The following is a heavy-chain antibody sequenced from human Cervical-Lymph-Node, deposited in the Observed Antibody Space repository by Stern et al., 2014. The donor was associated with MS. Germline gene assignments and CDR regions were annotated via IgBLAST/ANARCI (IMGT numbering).Heavy chain of an antibody. CDR3: VRDSSASY. V-gene: IGHV3-74*01. CDR1: GFTFSSHW. CDR2: IDGDGSFI. J-gene: IGHJ4*02. D-gene: IGHD6-19*01. Sequence: EVQLVESGGGVVQPGGSLSLSCAVSGFTFSSHWLQWVRQAPGKGLMWVSRIDGDGSFISYADSVKGRFTISRDNAKNTLFLQMNSLRAEDTAVYYCVRDSSASYWGQGTRVAVSS.